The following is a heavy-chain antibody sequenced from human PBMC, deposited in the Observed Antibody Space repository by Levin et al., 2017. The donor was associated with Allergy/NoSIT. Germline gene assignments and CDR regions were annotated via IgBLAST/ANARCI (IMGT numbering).Heavy chain of an antibody. V-gene: IGHV4-39*01. CDR3: ARQPLYYDSSGYQGGAFDS. D-gene: IGHD3-22*01. CDR1: GGSISSSSYY. J-gene: IGHJ3*02. Sequence: SETLSLTCTVSGGSISSSSYYWGWIRQPPGKGLEWIGSIYYSGSTYYNPSLKSRVTISVDTSKNQFSLKLSSVTAADTAVYYCARQPLYYDSSGYQGGAFDSWGQGTMVTVSS. CDR2: IYYSGST.